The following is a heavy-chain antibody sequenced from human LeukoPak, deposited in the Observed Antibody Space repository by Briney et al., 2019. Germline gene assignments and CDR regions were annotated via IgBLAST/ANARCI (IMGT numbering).Heavy chain of an antibody. CDR3: ARALEYCSCMDG. CDR1: GGSFSGYY. CDR2: INHSGST. Sequence: SETLSLTCAVYGGSFSGYYWSWIRQPPGKGLEWIGEINHSGSTNYNPSLKSRVTISVDTSKHQFSLKLNSVTAADTAVYYCARALEYCSCMDGWGKGTTVTVSS. V-gene: IGHV4-34*01. J-gene: IGHJ6*04. D-gene: IGHD2/OR15-2a*01.